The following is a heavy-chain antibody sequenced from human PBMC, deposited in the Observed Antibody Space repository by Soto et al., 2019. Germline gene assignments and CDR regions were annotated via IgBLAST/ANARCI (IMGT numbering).Heavy chain of an antibody. CDR3: VRALTSGVYYDDGWETYLPRSYGLDV. V-gene: IGHV3-7*04. J-gene: IGHJ6*02. D-gene: IGHD3-16*02. Sequence: EVQLVESGGGLVQPGGSLRLSCAASGFDLNRYWMRWVSQAPGKALEWVANIKQDGSEQYYVDSVRGRFTISRDNLKNSHYLQMNSLRPEDTAVYYCVRALTSGVYYDDGWETYLPRSYGLDVWGQGTTVTVSS. CDR1: GFDLNRYW. CDR2: IKQDGSEQ.